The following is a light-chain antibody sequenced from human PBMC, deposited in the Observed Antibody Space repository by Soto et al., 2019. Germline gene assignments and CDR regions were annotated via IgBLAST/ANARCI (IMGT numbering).Light chain of an antibody. V-gene: IGKV3-15*01. CDR1: QSISGN. CDR2: GAS. Sequence: EIVLTQSPATLSVSPGETATLSCRASQSISGNLDWYQQKPGQTPRLLIQGASTRATGIPARFSGSGSGTDFTLTISSLEPEDFAVYYCQQHANWPLTFGGGTKVDIK. CDR3: QQHANWPLT. J-gene: IGKJ4*01.